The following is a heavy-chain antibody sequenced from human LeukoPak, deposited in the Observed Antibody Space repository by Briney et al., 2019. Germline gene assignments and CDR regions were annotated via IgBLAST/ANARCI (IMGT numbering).Heavy chain of an antibody. V-gene: IGHV4-39*01. CDR1: SDSISSSRFY. Sequence: SETLSLTCTVSSDSISSSRFYGGWIRQPPGRGLEWIATISYSGSTYYNPSLRSRVTMSIDTSKNQFSLKLSTVTAADTAVYYCASLLSGFISSWCPDYYYGVDVWGQGTTVSVSS. CDR2: ISYSGST. CDR3: ASLLSGFISSWCPDYYYGVDV. J-gene: IGHJ6*02. D-gene: IGHD6-13*01.